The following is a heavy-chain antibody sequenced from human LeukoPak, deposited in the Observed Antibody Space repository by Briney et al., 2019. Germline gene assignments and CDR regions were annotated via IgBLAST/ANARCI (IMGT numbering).Heavy chain of an antibody. CDR3: AKDQWLVLNY. Sequence: GGSLRLSCTVSGFTVSSNSMSWVRQAPGKGLEWVSFIYSDNTHYSDSVKGRFTISRDNSKNTLYLQMNSLRSDDTALYYCAKDQWLVLNYWGQGTLVTVSS. D-gene: IGHD6-19*01. CDR1: GFTVSSNS. V-gene: IGHV3-66*03. J-gene: IGHJ4*02. CDR2: IYSDNT.